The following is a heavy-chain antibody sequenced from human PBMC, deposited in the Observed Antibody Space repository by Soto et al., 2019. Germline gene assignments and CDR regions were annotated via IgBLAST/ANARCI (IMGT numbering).Heavy chain of an antibody. CDR3: ARTVIGGFEH. CDR2: IYNSGST. Sequence: QVKMQESGPGLVKPSETLSLTCNVSGASISSYYWSWIRQPPEKGLEWIAYIYNSGSTNYNPSLKTRVTISVDTSKHQFSLDLSPVTAADTAVYYCARTVIGGFEHWGGGTLVTVSS. V-gene: IGHV4-59*01. CDR1: GASISSYY. D-gene: IGHD3-16*02. J-gene: IGHJ4*02.